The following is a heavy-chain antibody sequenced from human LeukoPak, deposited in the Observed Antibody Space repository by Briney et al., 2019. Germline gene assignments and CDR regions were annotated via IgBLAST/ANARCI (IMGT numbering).Heavy chain of an antibody. V-gene: IGHV4-59*01. CDR1: CGSISSYY. J-gene: IGHJ3*02. Sequence: SETLSLTCTVSCGSISSYYWSWIRQPPGKGLEWIGYIYYSGSTNYNPSLKSRVTISVDTSKNQFSLKLSSVTAADTAVYYCARVAPRRYCSSTSCPWGAFDIWGQGTMVTVSS. D-gene: IGHD2-2*01. CDR2: IYYSGST. CDR3: ARVAPRRYCSSTSCPWGAFDI.